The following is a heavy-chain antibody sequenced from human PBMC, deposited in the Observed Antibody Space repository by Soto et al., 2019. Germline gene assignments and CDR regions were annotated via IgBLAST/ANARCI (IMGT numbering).Heavy chain of an antibody. CDR1: GGTFNRYT. Sequence: QVQLVQSGAEVKKPGSSVKVSCKGSGGTFNRYTITWVRQAPGQGLEWMGRIIPMFGIASYAQNFQGRVTITADKSTSTDYMELSSMRSEDTAVYYCARDSGLSDVVPAAISARDVWGQGTTVTGSS. J-gene: IGHJ6*02. CDR2: IIPMFGIA. V-gene: IGHV1-69*08. D-gene: IGHD2-2*01. CDR3: ARDSGLSDVVPAAISARDV.